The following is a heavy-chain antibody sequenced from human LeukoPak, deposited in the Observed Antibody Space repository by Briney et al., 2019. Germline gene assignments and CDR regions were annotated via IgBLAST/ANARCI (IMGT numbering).Heavy chain of an antibody. Sequence: GGSLRLSCTASGFTFSSYAMTWVRQAPGTGLEWVSAISGSADSTYYAESLRGRFTISRANSKSTLYLQIHTLRAEDTAVYYCAKDPPSSGSYYIRPNWFDPWGQGTLVTVSS. CDR3: AKDPPSSGSYYIRPNWFDP. CDR1: GFTFSSYA. D-gene: IGHD3-10*01. V-gene: IGHV3-23*01. CDR2: ISGSADST. J-gene: IGHJ5*02.